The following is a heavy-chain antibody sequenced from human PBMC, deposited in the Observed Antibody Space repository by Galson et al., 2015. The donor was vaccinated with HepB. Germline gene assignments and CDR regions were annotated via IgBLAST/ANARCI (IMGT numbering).Heavy chain of an antibody. CDR3: ARVWDIVVVVAATLDY. Sequence: SLRLSCAASGFTFSSYSMNWVRQAPGKGLEWVSYISSSSSTIYYADSVKGRFTISRDNAKNSLYLQMNSLRAEDTAVYYCARVWDIVVVVAATLDYWGQGTLVTVSS. CDR1: GFTFSSYS. CDR2: ISSSSSTI. V-gene: IGHV3-48*04. J-gene: IGHJ4*02. D-gene: IGHD2-15*01.